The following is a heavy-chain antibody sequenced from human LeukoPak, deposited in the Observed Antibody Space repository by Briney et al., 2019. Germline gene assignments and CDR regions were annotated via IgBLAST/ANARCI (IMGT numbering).Heavy chain of an antibody. D-gene: IGHD2/OR15-2a*01. Sequence: GGSLRLSCEASGFIFTRHWMSWVRQAPGKGPEWVANIKEDGSERYYVGSVKGRFTISRDNAKNLLYLQMNSLRAEDTALYYCARDGGHSTDFDYWGQGTLSPSP. V-gene: IGHV3-7*01. CDR2: IKEDGSER. J-gene: IGHJ4*02. CDR3: ARDGGHSTDFDY. CDR1: GFIFTRHW.